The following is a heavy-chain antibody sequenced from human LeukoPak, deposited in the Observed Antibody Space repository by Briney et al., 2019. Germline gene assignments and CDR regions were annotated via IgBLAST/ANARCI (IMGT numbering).Heavy chain of an antibody. V-gene: IGHV3-30*18. CDR2: ISDDGSKT. CDR1: GFNFSGFG. CDR3: AKSVGRLVGATKRVNYFQF. Sequence: PGGSLRLSCAGSGFNFSGFGMYWVRQAPGKGLDWVATISDDGSKTHSADSVKGRFTISRDNSKNTVHLQMSSLRTEDTAMYFCAKSVGRLVGATKRVNYFQFWGQGTLVTVSS. D-gene: IGHD1-26*01. J-gene: IGHJ4*02.